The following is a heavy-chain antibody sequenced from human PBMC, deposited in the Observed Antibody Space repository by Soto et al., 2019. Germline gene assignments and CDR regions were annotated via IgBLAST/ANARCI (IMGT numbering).Heavy chain of an antibody. CDR3: GKGHYGLDV. V-gene: IGHV3-11*05. CDR1: GFTFSDYY. J-gene: IGHJ6*04. CDR2: ISTSTYT. Sequence: QVQLVQSGGGLVKPGGSLRLSCAASGFTFSDYYMTWIRQPPGQGLEWVAYISTSTYTNYAESVRGRFTISRDNAKNALYLEMNSLRGEGSAVYYCGKGHYGLDVWGEGTTVTVSS.